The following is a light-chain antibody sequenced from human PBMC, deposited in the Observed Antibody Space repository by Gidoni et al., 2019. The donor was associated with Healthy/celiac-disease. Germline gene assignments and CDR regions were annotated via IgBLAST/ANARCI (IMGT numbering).Light chain of an antibody. V-gene: IGKV3-20*01. CDR3: QQYGSSPPEIT. CDR2: GAS. J-gene: IGKJ5*01. CDR1: QSVSSSY. Sequence: EIVLQQSPGTLSVSPGERATLSCRASQSVSSSYLAWYQQKPGQAPRLLIYGASSRATGLPDRFSVSGSGTDFTLTISRLEPEEFAVYYCQQYGSSPPEITFGQGTRLEIK.